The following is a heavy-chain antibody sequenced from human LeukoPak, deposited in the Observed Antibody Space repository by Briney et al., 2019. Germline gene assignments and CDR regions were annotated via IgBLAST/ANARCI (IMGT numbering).Heavy chain of an antibody. CDR2: ISAYNGNT. V-gene: IGHV1-18*04. Sequence: ASVKVSCKASGYTFTNYGISWVRQAPGQGLEWMGWISAYNGNTNYAQKFQGRVTTTTDTSTSTAYMELRSLRSDDTAVYYCARNHYYDILTGYVTYGMDVWGQGTTVTVSS. CDR3: ARNHYYDILTGYVTYGMDV. J-gene: IGHJ6*02. D-gene: IGHD3-9*01. CDR1: GYTFTNYG.